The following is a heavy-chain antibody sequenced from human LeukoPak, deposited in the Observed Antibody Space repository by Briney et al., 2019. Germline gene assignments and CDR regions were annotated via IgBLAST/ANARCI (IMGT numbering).Heavy chain of an antibody. D-gene: IGHD3-9*01. V-gene: IGHV3-7*01. CDR3: GRDRYFQY. CDR1: GFSFGSFW. J-gene: IGHJ1*01. CDR2: IKEDGSEE. Sequence: GGSLRLSCVASGFSFGSFWMSWVRQAPGKGLEWVANIKEDGSEEHYLESVKGRFTISRDNAKNIVFLQMNSLSEEDSAVYYCGRDRYFQYWGRGTGVIVSS.